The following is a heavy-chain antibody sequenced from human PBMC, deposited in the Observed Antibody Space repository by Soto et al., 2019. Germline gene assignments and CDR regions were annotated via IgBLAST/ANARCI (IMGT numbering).Heavy chain of an antibody. V-gene: IGHV4-39*01. J-gene: IGHJ6*02. D-gene: IGHD3-10*01. CDR2: IYYSGST. CDR3: ARQSEYYYATGRAAPLYGMDV. CDR1: GGSISTTSYY. Sequence: QLQLQESGPGLVMPSETLSLTCTVSGGSISTTSYYWGWIRQPPGKGLEWIGNIYYSGSTYYNPSLKGRVTVSVDTTNNQFSLKLSSVTAADTAMYYCARQSEYYYATGRAAPLYGMDVWGQGTTVTVS.